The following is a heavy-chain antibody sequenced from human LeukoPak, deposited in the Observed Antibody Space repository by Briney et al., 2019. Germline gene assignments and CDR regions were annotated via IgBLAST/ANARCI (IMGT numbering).Heavy chain of an antibody. D-gene: IGHD5-24*01. CDR2: IRSKAYGGTT. V-gene: IGHV3-49*04. Sequence: PGGSLRLSCTASGFTFGDYAMSWVRQAPGKGLEWVGFIRSKAYGGTTEYAASVKGRFTISRDDSKSIAYLQMNSLKTEDTAVYYCIRDGYNYLGPGYWGQGTLITVSS. CDR3: IRDGYNYLGPGY. J-gene: IGHJ4*02. CDR1: GFTFGDYA.